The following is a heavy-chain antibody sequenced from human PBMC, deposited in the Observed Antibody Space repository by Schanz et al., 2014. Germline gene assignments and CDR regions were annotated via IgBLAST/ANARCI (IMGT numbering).Heavy chain of an antibody. Sequence: EVHLVASGGGLVKRGGSLRLSCAVSGFTVSSNHMSWVRQAPGKGLEWVSVIYSGIGAYYADSVKDRFTVSRDNSKNTLYLQMNSLRAEDTAVYYCAKDPSHGDYDYYFDYWGQGTLVTVSS. CDR3: AKDPSHGDYDYYFDY. CDR2: IYSGIGA. J-gene: IGHJ4*02. V-gene: IGHV3-66*01. D-gene: IGHD3-22*01. CDR1: GFTVSSNH.